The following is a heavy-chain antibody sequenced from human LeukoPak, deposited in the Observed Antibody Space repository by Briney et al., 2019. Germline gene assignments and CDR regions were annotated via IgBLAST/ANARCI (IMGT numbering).Heavy chain of an antibody. J-gene: IGHJ4*02. CDR1: GFTFDDYT. CDR2: ISWDGGST. V-gene: IGHV3-43*01. CDR3: AKGHIVGAITEFDY. D-gene: IGHD1-26*01. Sequence: GGSLRLSGAASGFTFDDYTMHWVRQTPGKGLEWVSLISWDGGSTYYADSVKGRFTISRDNSKNSLYLQMNSLRTEDTALYYCAKGHIVGAITEFDYWGQGTLVTVSS.